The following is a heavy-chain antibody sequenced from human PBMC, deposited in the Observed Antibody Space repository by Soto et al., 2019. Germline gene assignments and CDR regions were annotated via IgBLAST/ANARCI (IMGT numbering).Heavy chain of an antibody. CDR2: VTANGGST. D-gene: IGHD2-21*02. V-gene: IGHV3-23*01. J-gene: IGHJ6*02. Sequence: GSLRLSCAATGFTFSVYAMTWVRQAPGKGLEWVSAVTANGGSTYSADSVKGRFTISRDNSKNTLFLQMNSLRAEDTAVYYCASLGVGDWANYYYYYGMDVWGQGTTVTVSS. CDR3: ASLGVGDWANYYYYYGMDV. CDR1: GFTFSVYA.